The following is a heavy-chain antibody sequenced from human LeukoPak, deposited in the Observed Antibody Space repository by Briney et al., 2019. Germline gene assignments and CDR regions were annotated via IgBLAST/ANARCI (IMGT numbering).Heavy chain of an antibody. CDR1: GYTFTSYG. Sequence: ASVKVSCKASGYTFTSYGISWVRQAPGQGLEWMGWISTYNGNTNYAQKLQGRVTMTTDTSTNIAYMELRSLRSDDTAVYYCARASASTVTSPWGQGTLVTASS. J-gene: IGHJ5*02. CDR3: ARASASTVTSP. CDR2: ISTYNGNT. V-gene: IGHV1-18*01. D-gene: IGHD4-17*01.